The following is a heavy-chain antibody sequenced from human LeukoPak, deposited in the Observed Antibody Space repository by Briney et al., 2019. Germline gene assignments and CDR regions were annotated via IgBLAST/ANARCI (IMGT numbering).Heavy chain of an antibody. CDR2: MNPNSGNT. D-gene: IGHD1-26*01. J-gene: IGHJ6*03. CDR1: GYTFTSYD. CDR3: ARGLFGWELYYYYMDV. Sequence: GASVKVSCKASGYTFTSYDINWVRQATGQGLEWMGWMNPNSGNTGYAQKLQGRVTITRNTSISTAYMELSSLRSEDTAVYYCARGLFGWELYYYYMDVWGKGTTVTV. V-gene: IGHV1-8*03.